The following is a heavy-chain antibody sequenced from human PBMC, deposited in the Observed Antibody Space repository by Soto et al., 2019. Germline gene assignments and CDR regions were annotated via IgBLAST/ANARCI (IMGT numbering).Heavy chain of an antibody. Sequence: SVKVSCKASGGTFSSYAISWVRQAPGQGLEWMGGIIPIFGTANYAQKFQGRVTITADESTSTAYMELSSLRSEDTAVYYCAREGYYYGSSPQSWFDPWGQGTLVTVSS. CDR2: IIPIFGTA. V-gene: IGHV1-69*13. CDR1: GGTFSSYA. CDR3: AREGYYYGSSPQSWFDP. J-gene: IGHJ5*02. D-gene: IGHD3-22*01.